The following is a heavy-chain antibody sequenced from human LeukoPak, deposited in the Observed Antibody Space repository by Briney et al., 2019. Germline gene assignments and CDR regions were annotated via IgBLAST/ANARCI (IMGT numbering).Heavy chain of an antibody. J-gene: IGHJ6*02. CDR1: GFTFSSYA. CDR2: ISYDETNK. V-gene: IGHV3-30-3*01. Sequence: GGSLRLSCAASGFTFSSYAMHWVRQAPGGGLEWVAVISYDETNKYYPDSVKGRFTISRDNSKNTLYLQMNSLRPEDTAVYYCARGSNWFYYYYTMDVWGQGTTVTVSS. D-gene: IGHD6-13*01. CDR3: ARGSNWFYYYYTMDV.